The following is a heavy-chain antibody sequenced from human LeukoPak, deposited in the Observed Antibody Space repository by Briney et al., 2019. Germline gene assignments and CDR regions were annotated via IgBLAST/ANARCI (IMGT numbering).Heavy chain of an antibody. Sequence: ASVKVSCKTSGYSFLNYGISWVRQVPGQGLEWMGWISAYNGYTNYAQKLQGRVTMTTDTSTSTAYMELRSLRSDDTAVYYCASERPGSGSYYKGYYFDYWGQGTLVTVSS. D-gene: IGHD3-10*01. CDR1: GYSFLNYG. CDR2: ISAYNGYT. CDR3: ASERPGSGSYYKGYYFDY. V-gene: IGHV1-18*01. J-gene: IGHJ4*02.